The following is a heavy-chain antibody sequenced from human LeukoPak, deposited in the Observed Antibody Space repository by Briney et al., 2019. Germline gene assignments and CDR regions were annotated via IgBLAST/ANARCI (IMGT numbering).Heavy chain of an antibody. CDR1: GFTVSSNS. D-gene: IGHD4-17*01. CDR2: IYSGGKT. CDR3: AKDPRVYYGDYLIR. Sequence: PGGSLRLSCTVSGFTVSSNSWSWVRQAPGKGLEWVSFIYSGGKTHSSDSVKGRFTISRDNSKNTLYLQMNSLRAEDTAIYYCAKDPRVYYGDYLIRWGQGTLVIVSS. J-gene: IGHJ4*02. V-gene: IGHV3-53*01.